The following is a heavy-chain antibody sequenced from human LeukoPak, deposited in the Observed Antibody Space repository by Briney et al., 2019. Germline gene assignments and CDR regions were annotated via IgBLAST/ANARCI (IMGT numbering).Heavy chain of an antibody. CDR3: ASPYYYGMDV. CDR1: GGSISSSSYY. CDR2: IYYSGST. J-gene: IGHJ6*02. V-gene: IGHV4-39*01. Sequence: SETLSLTCTVSGGSISSSSYYWGWIRQPPGKGLERIGSIYYSGSTYYNPSLKSRVTISVDTSKNQFSLKLSSVTAADTAVYYCASPYYYGMDVWGQGTTVTVSS.